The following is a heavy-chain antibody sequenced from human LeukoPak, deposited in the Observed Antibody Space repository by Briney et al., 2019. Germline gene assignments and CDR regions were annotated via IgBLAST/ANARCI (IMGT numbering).Heavy chain of an antibody. Sequence: GGSLRLSCAASGFTFSSYAMSWVRQAPGEGLEWVSAISGSGGSTYYADSVKGRFTISRDNSKNTLYLQMNSLRAEDTAVYYCAKGGQEGWPPYYFDYWGQGTLVTVSS. CDR1: GFTFSSYA. V-gene: IGHV3-23*01. CDR3: AKGGQEGWPPYYFDY. D-gene: IGHD2-15*01. CDR2: ISGSGGST. J-gene: IGHJ4*02.